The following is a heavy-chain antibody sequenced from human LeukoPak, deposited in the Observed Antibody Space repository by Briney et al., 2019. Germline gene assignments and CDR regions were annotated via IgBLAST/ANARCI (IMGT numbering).Heavy chain of an antibody. V-gene: IGHV4-34*01. CDR2: INHSGST. CDR3: ARGPDGYNSVDY. J-gene: IGHJ4*02. CDR1: GGSFSGYY. Sequence: PSETLSLTCAVCGGSFSGYYWSWIRQPPGKGLEWIGEINHSGSTNYNPSLKSRATISVDTSKNQFSLKLSSVTAADTAVYYCARGPDGYNSVDYWGQGTLVTVSS. D-gene: IGHD5-24*01.